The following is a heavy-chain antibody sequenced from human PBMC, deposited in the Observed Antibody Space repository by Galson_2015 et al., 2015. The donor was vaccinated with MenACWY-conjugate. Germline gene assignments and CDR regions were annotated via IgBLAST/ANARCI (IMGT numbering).Heavy chain of an antibody. D-gene: IGHD1-26*01. V-gene: IGHV3-23*01. CDR2: ISKSGDST. CDR1: GFTFRNYA. CDR3: AKGSSVDS. Sequence: SLRLSCAASGFTFRNYAMTWVRQAPGKGLEWVSEISKSGDSTNYADPVKGRFTISRDNSRNTLFLQMNSLRAEDTAVYYCAKGSSVDSWGQGPPVTVSS. J-gene: IGHJ4*02.